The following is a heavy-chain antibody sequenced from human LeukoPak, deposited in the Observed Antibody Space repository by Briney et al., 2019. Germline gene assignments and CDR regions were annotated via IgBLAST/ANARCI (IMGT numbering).Heavy chain of an antibody. CDR3: ASVGVVATANDY. Sequence: GGSLRLSWAAAGFTFSKYWMHWVRQAAGEGLVWVLCIKSDGSSRTYADSVKGRLTSSRDKAKNTLYLQMNSLRAEDTAVYYCASVGVVATANDYWGQGTLVTVSS. CDR1: GFTFSKYW. V-gene: IGHV3-74*01. CDR2: IKSDGSSR. J-gene: IGHJ4*02. D-gene: IGHD5-12*01.